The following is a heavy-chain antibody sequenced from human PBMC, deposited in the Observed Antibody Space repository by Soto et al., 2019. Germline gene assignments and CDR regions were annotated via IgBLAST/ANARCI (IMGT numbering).Heavy chain of an antibody. CDR3: ARTDRDFYGLDV. Sequence: EVQLVESGGGLVQPGGSLRLSGEASGFTFRNYDMHWVREGTGKGLEWVSGISAAGDPDYADSVEGRFTISRENAQKSSFLQMNSLRVGDTAVYYCARTDRDFYGLDVWGQGTTVIVSS. CDR2: ISAAGDP. V-gene: IGHV3-13*05. J-gene: IGHJ6*02. CDR1: GFTFRNYD.